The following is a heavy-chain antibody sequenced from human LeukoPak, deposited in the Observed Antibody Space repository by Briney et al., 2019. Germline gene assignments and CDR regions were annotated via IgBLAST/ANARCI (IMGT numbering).Heavy chain of an antibody. D-gene: IGHD6-19*01. J-gene: IGHJ6*02. CDR1: GGSISSYH. CDR2: ISYSGRT. Sequence: PSETLSLTCTVSGGSISSYHWSWIRQPPGKGLEWIGYISYSGRTNYSPSLTSRVTVSIDTSKRQLSLTLTSLATADTAIYYCAGDLYSGSWSLGAMDVWGQGTTVIVSS. V-gene: IGHV4-59*01. CDR3: AGDLYSGSWSLGAMDV.